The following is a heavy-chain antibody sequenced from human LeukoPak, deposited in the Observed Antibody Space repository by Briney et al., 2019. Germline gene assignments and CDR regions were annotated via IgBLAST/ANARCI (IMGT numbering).Heavy chain of an antibody. CDR2: IYTSGST. V-gene: IGHV4-61*02. CDR3: ARDPLSSYCGGDCYEDY. D-gene: IGHD2-21*01. Sequence: SQTLSLTCTVSGGSISSGSYYWSWIRQPAGKGLEWIGRIYTSGSTNYNPSLKSRVTISVDTSKNQFSLKLSSVTAADTAVYYCARDPLSSYCGGDCYEDYWGQGTLVTVSS. J-gene: IGHJ4*02. CDR1: GGSISSGSYY.